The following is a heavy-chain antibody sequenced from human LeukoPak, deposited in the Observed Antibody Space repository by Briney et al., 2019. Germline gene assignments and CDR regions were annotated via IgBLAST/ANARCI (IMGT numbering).Heavy chain of an antibody. V-gene: IGHV3-30-3*01. CDR3: ARAADDYNDSFDY. CDR1: GFTFSNYA. Sequence: GGSLRLSCAASGFTFSNYAMHWVRQAPGKGLEWVAVISYDGSNKYYADSVKGRFTISRDNSKNTLYLQMNSLRAEDTAVYYCARAADDYNDSFDYWGQGTLVTVSS. CDR2: ISYDGSNK. D-gene: IGHD5-24*01. J-gene: IGHJ4*02.